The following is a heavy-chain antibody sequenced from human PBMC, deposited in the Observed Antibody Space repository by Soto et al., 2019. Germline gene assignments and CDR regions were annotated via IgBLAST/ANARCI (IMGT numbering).Heavy chain of an antibody. CDR1: GYTLTRYS. V-gene: IGHV1-3*01. J-gene: IGHJ4*02. D-gene: IGHD3-22*01. CDR3: AILGTYYFDNSDNYFDF. CDR2: INAGNGNT. Sequence: ASVKVSCKASGYTLTRYSIHWVRQAPGQGLEWMGWINAGNGNTKFSQKFQGRVTITRDTSASTAYMELRGLRSEDTAVYYCAILGTYYFDNSDNYFDFWGQGTLVTVSS.